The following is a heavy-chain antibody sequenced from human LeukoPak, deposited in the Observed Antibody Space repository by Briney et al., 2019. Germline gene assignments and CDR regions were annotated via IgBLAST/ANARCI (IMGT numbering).Heavy chain of an antibody. D-gene: IGHD2-15*01. CDR1: GLRLTSYW. CDR2: INQGGNTV. V-gene: IGHV3-7*01. Sequence: SGGSLRLSCAASGLRLTSYWMSWVRQAPGKGLEWVANINQGGNTVNYVDSVKGRVSISRDNANNALFLQMHSLRFEDTAIYYCATTFPYCGDGTCKLGGQGAQVTVSS. CDR3: ATTFPYCGDGTCKL. J-gene: IGHJ4*02.